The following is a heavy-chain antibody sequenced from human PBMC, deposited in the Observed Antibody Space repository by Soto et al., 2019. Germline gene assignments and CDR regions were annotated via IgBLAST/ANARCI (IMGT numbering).Heavy chain of an antibody. CDR3: ARDDIPGIAVAAYGLDV. CDR2: IWYDGSNE. CDR1: GFIFSNFG. D-gene: IGHD6-19*01. V-gene: IGHV3-33*01. J-gene: IGHJ6*02. Sequence: GGSLRLSCAASGFIFSNFGMHWVRQAPGKGLEWGAVIWYDGSNEYYADSVKGRFTISKDNSKNTLYLQMNSLRAEETAVYYCARDDIPGIAVAAYGLDVWGQGTTVTVSS.